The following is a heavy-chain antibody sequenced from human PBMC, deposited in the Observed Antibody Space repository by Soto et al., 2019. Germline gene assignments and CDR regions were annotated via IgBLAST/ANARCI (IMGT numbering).Heavy chain of an antibody. CDR1: GYPFTTYY. V-gene: IGHV1-2*02. CDR2: IDPRSGGT. Sequence: HVQLVQSGTEVKKPGASVRVSCMVSGYPFTTYYIHWVRQAPGQGLEWMGWIDPRSGGTVYEQKFQGRVTMTRDTSISTAYMDLSGLTSDDTALYCCATDDYGIFPYWGQGSLVTVSS. J-gene: IGHJ4*02. D-gene: IGHD3-10*01. CDR3: ATDDYGIFPY.